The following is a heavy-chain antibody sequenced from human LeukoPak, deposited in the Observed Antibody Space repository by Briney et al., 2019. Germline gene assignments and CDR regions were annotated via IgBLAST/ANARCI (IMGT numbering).Heavy chain of an antibody. J-gene: IGHJ6*03. Sequence: SETLSLTCAVYGGSFSGYYWSWIRQPPGKGLEWIGEINHSGSTNYNPSLKSRVTISVDTSKNQFSLKLSSVTAADTAVYYCARRVIVVVPAAMRYMDVWGKGTTVTVSS. CDR3: ARRVIVVVPAAMRYMDV. D-gene: IGHD2-2*01. CDR2: INHSGST. CDR1: GGSFSGYY. V-gene: IGHV4-34*01.